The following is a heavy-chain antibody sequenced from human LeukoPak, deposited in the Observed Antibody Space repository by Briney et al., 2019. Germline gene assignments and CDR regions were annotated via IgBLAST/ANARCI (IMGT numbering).Heavy chain of an antibody. V-gene: IGHV3-23*01. J-gene: IGHJ3*02. D-gene: IGHD1-26*01. CDR3: AKAFSEPDDAFDI. CDR1: GFTFSSYA. CDR2: ISGSGGST. Sequence: GGSLRLSCAAYGFTFSSYAMSWVRQAPGKGLEWVSAISGSGGSTYYADSVKGRFTISRDNSKNTLYLQMNSLRAEDTAVYYCAKAFSEPDDAFDIWGQGTMVTVSS.